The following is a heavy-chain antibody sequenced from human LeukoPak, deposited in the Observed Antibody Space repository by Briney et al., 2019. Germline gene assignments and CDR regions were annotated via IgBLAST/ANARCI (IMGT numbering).Heavy chain of an antibody. V-gene: IGHV4-59*12. CDR1: GASISTSY. D-gene: IGHD3-22*01. J-gene: IGHJ4*02. CDR2: IDYSGTT. Sequence: ETLSLTCTVSGASISTSYWSWIRQPPGKGLEWVGYIDYSGTTRYNPSLKSRVTISVDTSKNQFSLKLSSVTAADTAVYYCARGPFLYYYDSSGYYTWGQGTLVTVSS. CDR3: ARGPFLYYYDSSGYYT.